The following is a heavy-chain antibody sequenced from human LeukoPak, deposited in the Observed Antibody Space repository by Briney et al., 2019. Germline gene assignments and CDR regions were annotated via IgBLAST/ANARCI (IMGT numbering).Heavy chain of an antibody. CDR2: ISSSSSTI. CDR1: GFTFSSYS. J-gene: IGHJ4*02. CDR3: ARDLGGRYCSGGSCYVY. Sequence: GGSLRLSCAASGFTFSSYSMNWVRQAPGKGLEWVSYISSSSSTIYYADSVKGRFTISRDNAKNSLYLQMNSLRAEDTAVYYCARDLGGRYCSGGSCYVYWGQGTLVTVSS. V-gene: IGHV3-48*04. D-gene: IGHD2-15*01.